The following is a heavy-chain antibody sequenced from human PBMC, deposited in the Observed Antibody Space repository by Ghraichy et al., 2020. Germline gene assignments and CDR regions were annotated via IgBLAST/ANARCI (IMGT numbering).Heavy chain of an antibody. CDR3: ARPSRGGSGYYLYLGY. J-gene: IGHJ4*02. V-gene: IGHV5-51*01. CDR2: IYPGDSDT. Sequence: GESLNISCKGSGYSFTSYWIGWVRQMPGKGLEWMGIIYPGDSDTRYSPSFQGQVTISADKSISTAYLQWSSLKASDTAMYYCARPSRGGSGYYLYLGYWGQGTLVTVSS. D-gene: IGHD3-22*01. CDR1: GYSFTSYW.